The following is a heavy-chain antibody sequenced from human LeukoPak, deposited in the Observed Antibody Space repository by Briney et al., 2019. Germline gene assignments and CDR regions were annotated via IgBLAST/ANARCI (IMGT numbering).Heavy chain of an antibody. CDR1: GYTFTTYA. CDR3: AREIYYDTSGYPDAFDI. CDR2: VSTNTGNP. V-gene: IGHV7-4-1*02. Sequence: GASVKVSCKASGYTFTTYAMNWVRQAPGQGLEWMGWVSTNTGNPTYAQSFTGRFVFSLDTSVSTAYLQISSLKAEDTAVYYCAREIYYDTSGYPDAFDIWGQGTMVTVSS. J-gene: IGHJ3*02. D-gene: IGHD3-22*01.